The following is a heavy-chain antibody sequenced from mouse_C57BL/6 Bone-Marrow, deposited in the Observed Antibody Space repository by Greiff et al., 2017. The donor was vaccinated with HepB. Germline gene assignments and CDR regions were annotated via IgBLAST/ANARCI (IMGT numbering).Heavy chain of an antibody. CDR1: GYTFTSYW. Sequence: SGTVLARPGASVKMSCKTSGYTFTSYWMHWVKQRPGQGLEWIGAIYPGNSDTSYNQKFKGKAKLTAVTSASTAYMELRSLTNEDSAVYYCTRFCITAVVATPYRYFDVWGSGTTVTVSS. CDR3: TRFCITAVVATPYRYFDV. D-gene: IGHD1-1*01. J-gene: IGHJ1*01. CDR2: IYPGNSDT. V-gene: IGHV1-5*01.